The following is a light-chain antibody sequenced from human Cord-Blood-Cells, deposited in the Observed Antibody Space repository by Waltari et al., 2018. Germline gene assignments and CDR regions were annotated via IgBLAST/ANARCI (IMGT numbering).Light chain of an antibody. CDR1: QGISSY. J-gene: IGKJ2*03. Sequence: DIQLTQSPSFLSASVGDRVTITCRASQGISSYLAWHQQKPGKAPKLLIYAASTLQSGVPSRFSGSGSGTEFTLTISSLQPEDFATYYCQQQGSGQGTKLEIK. CDR2: AAS. CDR3: QQQG. V-gene: IGKV1-9*01.